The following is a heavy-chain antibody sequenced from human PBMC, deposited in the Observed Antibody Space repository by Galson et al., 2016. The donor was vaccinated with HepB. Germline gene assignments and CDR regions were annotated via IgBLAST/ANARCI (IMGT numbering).Heavy chain of an antibody. D-gene: IGHD2-15*01. CDR3: ARLITRYCSASTCSDHDINWFDP. V-gene: IGHV4-4*02. CDR1: GGSINKYDW. CDR2: IYESGTT. Sequence: SETLSLTCAVSGGSINKYDWWSWVRQPPGKGLEWIGEIYESGTTNYNVSLRSRVTISVDKSRNQFSLKMNSVTAADTAVYYCARLITRYCSASTCSDHDINWFDPWGQGTLVPVSS. J-gene: IGHJ5*02.